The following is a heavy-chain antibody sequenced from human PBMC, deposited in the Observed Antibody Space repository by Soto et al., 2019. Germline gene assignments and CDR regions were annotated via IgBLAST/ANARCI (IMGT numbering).Heavy chain of an antibody. D-gene: IGHD2-2*01. V-gene: IGHV3-30-3*01. J-gene: IGHJ4*02. CDR1: GFTFRSYA. Sequence: QVQLVESGGGVVQPGRSLRLSCAASGFTFRSYAIHWVRQAPGKGLEWVAVISYDGSNKYYAVSVKGRFTISRDNSKNTLYLQMNSLRAEDTAVYYCARSYCISTSCYPVDYWGQGTLVTVSS. CDR2: ISYDGSNK. CDR3: ARSYCISTSCYPVDY.